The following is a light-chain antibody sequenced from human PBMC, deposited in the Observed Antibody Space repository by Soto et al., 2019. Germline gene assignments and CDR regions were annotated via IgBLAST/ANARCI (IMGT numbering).Light chain of an antibody. V-gene: IGLV1-40*01. CDR2: GNI. Sequence: QSVLTQPPSVSGAPGQRVTISCTGSSSNIGAGFDVHWYQHLPGAAPKVLIYGNINRPSGVPDRFSGSKSGTSASLAITGLQAEDEADYYCQSYDSSASWVFGGGTKLTVL. CDR1: SSNIGAGFD. CDR3: QSYDSSASWV. J-gene: IGLJ3*02.